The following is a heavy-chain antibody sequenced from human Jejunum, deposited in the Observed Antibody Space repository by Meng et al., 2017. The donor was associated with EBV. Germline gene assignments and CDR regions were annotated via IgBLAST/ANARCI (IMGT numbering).Heavy chain of an antibody. CDR3: ARGHLGLDY. J-gene: IGHJ4*02. D-gene: IGHD3-3*02. CDR2: ISHTGTET. Sequence: QVQLMQSGGGLVRPGGSLILSCAVSGFSLRDHHMTWIRQAPGKGLEWISYISHTGTETKYADSLKGRFTISKDNAKNSLYLEMNTLGTDDTAVYYCARGHLGLDYWGQGILVTVYS. CDR1: GFSLRDHH. V-gene: IGHV3-11*05.